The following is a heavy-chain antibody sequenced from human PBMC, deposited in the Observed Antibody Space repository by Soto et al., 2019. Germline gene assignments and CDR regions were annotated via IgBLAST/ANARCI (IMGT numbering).Heavy chain of an antibody. J-gene: IGHJ5*02. CDR2: IIPIFGTA. D-gene: IGHD2-2*01. Sequence: GASVKVSCKASGGTFSSYAISWVRQAPGQGLEWMGGIIPIFGTANYAQKFQGRVTITADESTSTAYMELSSLRSEDTAVYYCCSSTGPRVGNWFDPWGQGTLVTVLL. CDR3: CSSTGPRVGNWFDP. CDR1: GGTFSSYA. V-gene: IGHV1-69*13.